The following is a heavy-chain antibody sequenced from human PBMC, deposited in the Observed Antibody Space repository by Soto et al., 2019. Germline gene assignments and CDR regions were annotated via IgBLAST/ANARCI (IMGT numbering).Heavy chain of an antibody. CDR2: MNPNSGNT. D-gene: IGHD5-12*01. CDR3: ARGPRWKQWLNY. V-gene: IGHV1-8*01. CDR1: RYTFTSYD. J-gene: IGHJ4*02. Sequence: ASVKVSCKASRYTFTSYDINWVRQATGQGLEWMGWMNPNSGNTGYAQKFQGRVTMTRNTSISTAYMELSSLRSEDTAVYYCARGPRWKQWLNYWGQGTQVTVSS.